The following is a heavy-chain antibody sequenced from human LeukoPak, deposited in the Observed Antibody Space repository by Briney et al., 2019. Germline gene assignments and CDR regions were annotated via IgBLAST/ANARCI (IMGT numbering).Heavy chain of an antibody. D-gene: IGHD3-9*01. J-gene: IGHJ4*02. CDR1: GFTFSSYG. V-gene: IGHV3-23*01. Sequence: GESLRLSCAASGFTFSSYGMSWVRQSPGKGLEGVSAISGGSGTTYYAYYADSVKGRFTISRDNSKNTLYLQMNSLRAEDTAVYYCAKFYDVLTGYFDYWGQGTLVTVSS. CDR3: AKFYDVLTGYFDY. CDR2: ISGGSGTTYYA.